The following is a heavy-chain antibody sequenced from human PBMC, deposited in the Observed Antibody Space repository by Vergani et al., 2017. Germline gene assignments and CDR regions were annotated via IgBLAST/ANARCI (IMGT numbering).Heavy chain of an antibody. D-gene: IGHD3-16*01. CDR2: ISYDGSNK. V-gene: IGHV3-30-3*02. Sequence: QVQLVESGGGLVKPGGSLRLSCAASGFTFSSYAMHWVRQAPGKGLEWVAVISYDGSNKYYADSVKGRFTISRDNSKNTLYLQMNSLRAEDTAVYYCAKSGGYYYYYYMDVWGKGTTVTVSS. CDR1: GFTFSSYA. CDR3: AKSGGYYYYYYMDV. J-gene: IGHJ6*03.